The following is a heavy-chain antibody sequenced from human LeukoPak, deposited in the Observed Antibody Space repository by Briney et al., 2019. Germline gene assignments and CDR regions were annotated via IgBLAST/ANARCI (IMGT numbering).Heavy chain of an antibody. CDR3: ARGRRYSSGWNQPGAFDI. CDR1: GGSISSSNYY. D-gene: IGHD6-19*01. J-gene: IGHJ3*02. Sequence: SETLSLTCTVSGGSISSSNYYWGWIRQPPGKGLEWIGNIYYSGSTYYNPSLKSRVTISVDTSKNQFSLKLSSVTAADTAVYYCARGRRYSSGWNQPGAFDIWGQGTMVTVSS. CDR2: IYYSGST. V-gene: IGHV4-39*07.